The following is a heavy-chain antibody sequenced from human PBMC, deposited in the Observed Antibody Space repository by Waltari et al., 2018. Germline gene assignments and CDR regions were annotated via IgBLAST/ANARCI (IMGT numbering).Heavy chain of an antibody. J-gene: IGHJ4*02. CDR3: ARGSGVFDSSGYHPDY. V-gene: IGHV1-8*01. Sequence: QVQLVQSGAEVKKPGASVTVSCKASGYTFTSYDINWVRQATGQGLEWMGWVNPNSGNTGYAQKFQGRVTMTRNTSISTAYMELSSLRSEDTAVYYCARGSGVFDSSGYHPDYWGQGTLVTVSS. CDR1: GYTFTSYD. CDR2: VNPNSGNT. D-gene: IGHD3-22*01.